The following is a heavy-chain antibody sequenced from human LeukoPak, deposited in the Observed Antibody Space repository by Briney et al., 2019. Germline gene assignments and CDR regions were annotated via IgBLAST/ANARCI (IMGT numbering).Heavy chain of an antibody. V-gene: IGHV1-2*04. J-gene: IGHJ4*02. CDR2: XNPNSGGT. CDR1: XXXXTXXX. D-gene: IGHD3-22*01. CDR3: ARVHYYYDSSGYLDY. Sequence: ASXXXXTXXXXHWVRXXXXXXXXXXXXXNPNSGGTNYAQKFQGWVTMTRDTSISTAYMELSRLRSDDTAVYYCARVHYYYDSSGYLDYWGQGTLVTVSS.